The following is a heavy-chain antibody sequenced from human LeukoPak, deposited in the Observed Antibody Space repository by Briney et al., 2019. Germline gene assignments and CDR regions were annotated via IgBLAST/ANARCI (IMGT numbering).Heavy chain of an antibody. CDR2: IIPIFGTA. J-gene: IGHJ3*02. V-gene: IGHV1-69*13. Sequence: VASVKVSCKASGYTFTSYYIHWVRQAPGQGLEWMGGIIPIFGTANYAQKFQGRVTITADESTSTAYMELSSLRSEDTAVYYCARDRVGATFDAFDIWGRGTMVTVSS. CDR1: GYTFTSYY. CDR3: ARDRVGATFDAFDI. D-gene: IGHD1-26*01.